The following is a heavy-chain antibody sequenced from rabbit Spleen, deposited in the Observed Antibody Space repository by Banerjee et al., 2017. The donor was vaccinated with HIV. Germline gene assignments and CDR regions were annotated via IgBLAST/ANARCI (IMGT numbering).Heavy chain of an antibody. CDR1: GFTLSSGYW. Sequence: QEQLVESGGGLVQPEGSLTLTCTASGFTLSSGYWICWVRRAPGKGLEWIACIYAGSSGSTYYASWAKGRFTISKTSSTTVTLQMTSLTAADTATYFCARRVADGNIDLWGPGTLVTVS. J-gene: IGHJ4*01. CDR3: ARRVADGNIDL. CDR2: IYAGSSGST. V-gene: IGHV1S45*01. D-gene: IGHD5-1*01.